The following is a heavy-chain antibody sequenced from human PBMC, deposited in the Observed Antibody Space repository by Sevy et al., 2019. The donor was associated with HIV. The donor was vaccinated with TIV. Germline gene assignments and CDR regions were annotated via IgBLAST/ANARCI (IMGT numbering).Heavy chain of an antibody. J-gene: IGHJ4*02. V-gene: IGHV3-21*01. CDR2: ISSYSYI. Sequence: GGSLRLSCEASGFTFTSYSMSWVRQAPGKGLEWVSSISSYSYISYADSVKGRFTVSRDNAKNSLYLQMSSLRAEDMAVYYCARDGGNYFDYWGQGTLVTVSS. D-gene: IGHD3-16*01. CDR3: ARDGGNYFDY. CDR1: GFTFTSYS.